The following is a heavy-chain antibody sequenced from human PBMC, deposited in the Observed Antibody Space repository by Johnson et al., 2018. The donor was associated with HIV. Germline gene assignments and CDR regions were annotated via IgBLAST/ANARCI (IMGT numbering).Heavy chain of an antibody. D-gene: IGHD6-6*01. CDR1: GFTFSTYA. J-gene: IGHJ3*02. Sequence: QVQLVESGGGVVQPGRSLRLSCAASGFTFSTYAMHWVRQAPGKGLEWVTVISYDGSNKYYADSVKGRFTISRDNSKNTLYLQMTSLRPEDTALYYCARDWSLSGGIAARYDAVDIWGQGTMVTVSS. CDR2: ISYDGSNK. CDR3: ARDWSLSGGIAARYDAVDI. V-gene: IGHV3-30*04.